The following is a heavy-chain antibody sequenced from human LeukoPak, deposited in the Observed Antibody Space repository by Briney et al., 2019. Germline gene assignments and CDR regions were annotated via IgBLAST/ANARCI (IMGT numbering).Heavy chain of an antibody. CDR3: ARSAPDPGVDY. Sequence: SETLSLTCTVSGGSISSTTYFWGWIRQPPGKGLEWIGSIYYSGSPYYNPSLKSRVTISVDTSKNQLSLRLSSVTAADTAVYYCARSAPDPGVDYWGQGTLVTVSS. D-gene: IGHD3-10*01. CDR2: IYYSGSP. CDR1: GGSISSTTYF. J-gene: IGHJ4*02. V-gene: IGHV4-39*01.